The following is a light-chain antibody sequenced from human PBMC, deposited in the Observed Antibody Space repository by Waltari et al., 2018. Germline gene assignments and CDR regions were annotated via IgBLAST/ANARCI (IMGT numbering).Light chain of an antibody. J-gene: IGLJ3*02. CDR3: QTWGTGVVV. CDR1: SGHSNYV. V-gene: IGLV4-69*01. CDR2: LNNDGSH. Sequence: QLVLTQAPSASASLGASVTLTCTLSSGHSNYVIAWHQQQPEKGPRYLIRLNNDGSHRKGDGIPDRFSGARSWAECYLTISSRQSEDEADYYCQTWGTGVVVFGGGTKLTVL.